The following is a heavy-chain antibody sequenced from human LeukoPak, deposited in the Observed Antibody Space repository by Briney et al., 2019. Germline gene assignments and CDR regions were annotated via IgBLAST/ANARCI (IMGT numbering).Heavy chain of an antibody. CDR3: SKGGITMVRGVIYYYCMDV. CDR2: INGEGSIT. J-gene: IGHJ6*03. D-gene: IGHD3-10*01. Sequence: SGGCLRLSSAPPRLTLTTYWMHWVREAPGGGLVWVSRINGEGSITNYADSVWGRFTLSGDNATNTQYLQMNTLRYEDTAVYYCSKGGITMVRGVIYYYCMDVWGKGTTVTVSS. CDR1: RLTLTTYW. V-gene: IGHV3-74*01.